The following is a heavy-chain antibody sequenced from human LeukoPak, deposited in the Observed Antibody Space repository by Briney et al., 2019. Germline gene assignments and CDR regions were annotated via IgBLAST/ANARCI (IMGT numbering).Heavy chain of an antibody. J-gene: IGHJ6*02. V-gene: IGHV3-23*01. CDR2: INASGSAT. D-gene: IGHD3-3*01. CDR3: ARDGHLTYYDFWSGLGGYYGMDV. Sequence: GGSLRLSRAASGFIFSNYGMNWVRQAPGKGLEWVAAINASGSATSYADSVKGRFTISRDNSKNTLYLQMNSLRAEDTAVYYCARDGHLTYYDFWSGLGGYYGMDVWGQGTTVTVSS. CDR1: GFIFSNYG.